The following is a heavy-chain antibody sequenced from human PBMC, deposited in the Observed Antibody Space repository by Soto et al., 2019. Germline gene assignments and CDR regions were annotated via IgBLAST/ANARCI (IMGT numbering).Heavy chain of an antibody. J-gene: IGHJ6*02. D-gene: IGHD1-26*01. Sequence: EVQLLESGGGLVQPGGSLRLSCAASGFTFSSYAMSWVRQAPGKGLEWVSAISGSGGSTYYADSVKGRFTISRDNSKNTLYLQMNSLRAEDTAVYYCAKISGSYSRYYYYGMDVWGQGTTVTVSS. CDR3: AKISGSYSRYYYYGMDV. CDR1: GFTFSSYA. V-gene: IGHV3-23*01. CDR2: ISGSGGST.